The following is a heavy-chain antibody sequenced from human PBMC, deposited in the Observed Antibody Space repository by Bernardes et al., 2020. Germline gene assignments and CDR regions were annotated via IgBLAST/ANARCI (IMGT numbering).Heavy chain of an antibody. J-gene: IGHJ4*02. CDR1: GGSISSSSYY. CDR3: AREAGDLWFREGG. CDR2: IYYSGST. V-gene: IGHV4-39*02. Sequence: SETLSLTCTVSGGSISSSSYYWGWIRQPPGKGLEWIGSIYYSGSTYYNPSLKSRVTISVDTSKNQFSLKLSSVTAADTAVYYCAREAGDLWFREGGWGQGTLVTVSS. D-gene: IGHD3-10*01.